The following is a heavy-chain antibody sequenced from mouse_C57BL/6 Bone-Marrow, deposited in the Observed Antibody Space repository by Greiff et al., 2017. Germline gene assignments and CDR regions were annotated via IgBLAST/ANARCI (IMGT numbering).Heavy chain of an antibody. Sequence: EVQLVESGAELVRPGASVKLSCTASGFNIKDDYMHWVKQRPEQGLEWIGWIDPENGDTEYASKFQGKATITADTSSNTAYLQLSSLTSEDTAVYYCTTDGCYAMDYWGQGTSVTGSS. J-gene: IGHJ4*01. D-gene: IGHD2-3*01. V-gene: IGHV14-4*01. CDR2: IDPENGDT. CDR3: TTDGCYAMDY. CDR1: GFNIKDDY.